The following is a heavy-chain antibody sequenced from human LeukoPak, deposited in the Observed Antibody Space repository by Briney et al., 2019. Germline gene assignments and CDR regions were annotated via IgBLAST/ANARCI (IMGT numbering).Heavy chain of an antibody. CDR3: AKRSQWLVSPPDY. V-gene: IGHV3-23*01. CDR1: GFTFSSYA. J-gene: IGHJ4*02. D-gene: IGHD6-19*01. CDR2: ISGSGGST. Sequence: PGGSLRLSCAASGFTFSSYAMSWVRQAPGKGLERVSAISGSGGSTYYADSVKGRFTISRDNSKNTLYLQMNSLRAEDTAVYYCAKRSQWLVSPPDYWGQGTLVTVSS.